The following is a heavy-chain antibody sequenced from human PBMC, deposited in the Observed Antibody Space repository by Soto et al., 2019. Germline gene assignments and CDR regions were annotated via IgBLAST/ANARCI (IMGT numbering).Heavy chain of an antibody. J-gene: IGHJ6*02. V-gene: IGHV1-18*01. D-gene: IGHD3-10*01. CDR1: GYTFSNYG. Sequence: QVQLVQSGAEVKKPGASVTVSCKTSGYTFSNYGINWVRQAPGQGLEWMGWISGYNGNTNYAQTVQGRVNMTTDTSTGTVYMELRSLKSDDTAIYYCSRFIMVGGLFDPNYYHGMDVWGQGTTVTVSS. CDR3: SRFIMVGGLFDPNYYHGMDV. CDR2: ISGYNGNT.